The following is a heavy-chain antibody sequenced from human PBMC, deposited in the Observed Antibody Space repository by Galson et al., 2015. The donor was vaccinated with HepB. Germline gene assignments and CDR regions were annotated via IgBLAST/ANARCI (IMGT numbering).Heavy chain of an antibody. CDR2: ISYDGNSE. CDR3: ARGGDILTGYQSYFDF. D-gene: IGHD3-9*01. CDR1: GFTFSSYA. Sequence: SLRLSCAASGFTFSSYAMHWVRQAPGKGLEWVAVISYDGNSEYYADSVKGRFTISRDNSKNTLSLQMNSLRAEDTAVYYCARGGDILTGYQSYFDFWGQGTLVTVSS. J-gene: IGHJ4*02. V-gene: IGHV3-30-3*01.